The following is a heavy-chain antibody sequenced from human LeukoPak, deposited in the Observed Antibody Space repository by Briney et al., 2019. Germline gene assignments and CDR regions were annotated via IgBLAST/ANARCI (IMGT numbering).Heavy chain of an antibody. CDR2: IYHSGST. Sequence: PSETLSLTCTVSGYSISSGYYWGWIRQPPGKGLEWIGSIYHSGSTYYNPSLKSRVTISVDTSKNQFSLKLSSVTAADTAVYYCATGVQGGGGSYLDYWGQGTLVTVSS. J-gene: IGHJ4*02. V-gene: IGHV4-38-2*02. D-gene: IGHD1-1*01. CDR3: ATGVQGGGGSYLDY. CDR1: GYSISSGYY.